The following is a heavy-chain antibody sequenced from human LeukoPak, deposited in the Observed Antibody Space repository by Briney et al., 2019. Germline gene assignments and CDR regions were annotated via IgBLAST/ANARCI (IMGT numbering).Heavy chain of an antibody. J-gene: IGHJ6*02. Sequence: GGSLRLSCAASGLAFSSYSMNWVRQAPGKGLEWVSSISSSSSYIYYADSVKGRFTISRDNAQNSLYLQMNSLRAEDTAVYYCARSDCSGGSCYDFYYGLDVWGQGTTVTVSS. V-gene: IGHV3-21*01. CDR2: ISSSSSYI. CDR3: ARSDCSGGSCYDFYYGLDV. CDR1: GLAFSSYS. D-gene: IGHD2-15*01.